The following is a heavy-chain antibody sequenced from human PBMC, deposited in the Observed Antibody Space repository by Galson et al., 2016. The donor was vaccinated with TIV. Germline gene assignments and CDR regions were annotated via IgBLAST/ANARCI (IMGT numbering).Heavy chain of an antibody. D-gene: IGHD3-22*01. CDR2: ISGYSGNT. J-gene: IGHJ6*02. Sequence: SCKASGYTFSKYGISWVRQAPGQGLEWMGWISGYSGNTNYARKLKGRVSMTTDTSTGTAFMEGRSLTSDDTAVYYCASDRGSMTMILVVDYYYGMDVWGQGTTVTVSS. CDR3: ASDRGSMTMILVVDYYYGMDV. CDR1: GYTFSKYG. V-gene: IGHV1-18*04.